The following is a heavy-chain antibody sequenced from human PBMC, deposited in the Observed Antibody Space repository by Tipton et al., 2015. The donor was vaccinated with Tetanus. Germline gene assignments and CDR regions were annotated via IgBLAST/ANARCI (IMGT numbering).Heavy chain of an antibody. V-gene: IGHV3-33*01. CDR3: AREADCSGGSCFSGGFDS. D-gene: IGHD2-15*01. CDR2: SWYDGTDK. J-gene: IGHJ4*02. Sequence: SLRLSCAASGFIFSSYGIHWVRQAPGKGLEWVAVSWYDGTDKYYADSVKGRFTISRDNSKNPLYLQMNSLRAEDTAVYYCAREADCSGGSCFSGGFDSWGQGTQVTVSS. CDR1: GFIFSSYG.